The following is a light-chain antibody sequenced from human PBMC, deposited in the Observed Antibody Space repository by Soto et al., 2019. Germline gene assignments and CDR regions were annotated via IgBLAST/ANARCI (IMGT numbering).Light chain of an antibody. V-gene: IGKV3-15*01. CDR2: GAS. CDR1: QSGGSN. J-gene: IGKJ3*01. Sequence: ERVMTQSPATLSVSPGERATLSCRASQSGGSNLAWYQQKPGQAPRLLIFGASSRATGVPARFSGSVSGTEFTLPINSLQSEEFAVYFCQQYDNLPLPFGPGTKVDIK. CDR3: QQYDNLPLP.